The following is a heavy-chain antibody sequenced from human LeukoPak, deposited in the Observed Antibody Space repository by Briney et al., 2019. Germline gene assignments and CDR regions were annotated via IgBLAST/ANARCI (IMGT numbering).Heavy chain of an antibody. D-gene: IGHD5-12*01. CDR3: ARDSGDFDY. Sequence: GGSLRLSCAASGFTFSSYGMSWVRQAPGKGLEWVSAISGSGGSTYYADSVKGRFTISRDNAKNSLYLQMNSLRAEDTAVYYCARDSGDFDYWGQGTLVTVSS. V-gene: IGHV3-23*01. CDR2: ISGSGGST. J-gene: IGHJ4*02. CDR1: GFTFSSYG.